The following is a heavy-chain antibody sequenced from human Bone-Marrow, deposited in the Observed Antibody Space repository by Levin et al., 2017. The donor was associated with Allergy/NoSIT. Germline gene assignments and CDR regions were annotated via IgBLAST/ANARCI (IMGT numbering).Heavy chain of an antibody. CDR3: AKAGTTVMLACSYLDV. V-gene: IGHV3-23*01. J-gene: IGHJ6*03. D-gene: IGHD4-17*01. CDR1: GFIFADYA. CDR2: LDGSSAKT. Sequence: GGSLRLSCTISGFIFADYAMNWVRQAPGRGLEWVSSLDGSSAKTYYADSVKGRFTISREYSKNTLFLQMNSLRVEDKARYYCAKAGTTVMLACSYLDVWGEGAAVTVSS.